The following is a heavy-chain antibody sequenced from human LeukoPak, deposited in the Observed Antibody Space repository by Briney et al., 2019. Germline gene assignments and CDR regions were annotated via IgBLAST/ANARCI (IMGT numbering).Heavy chain of an antibody. V-gene: IGHV1-2*02. J-gene: IGHJ4*02. CDR1: GFTFSSYG. CDR3: ARVRNYYDSSGWFDY. D-gene: IGHD3-22*01. Sequence: AGGSLRLSCAASGFTFSSYGMHWVRQAPGQGLEWMGWINPNSGGTNYAQKFQGRVTMTRDTSISTAYMELSRLRSDDTAVYYCARVRNYYDSSGWFDYWGQGTLVTVSS. CDR2: INPNSGGT.